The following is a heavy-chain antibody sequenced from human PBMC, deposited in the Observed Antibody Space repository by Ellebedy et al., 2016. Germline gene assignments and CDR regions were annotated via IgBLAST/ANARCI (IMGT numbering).Heavy chain of an antibody. CDR2: IGHDGNYN. CDR3: ARDLQMGHYCDY. CDR1: GFPFSVYG. V-gene: IGHV3-33*01. D-gene: IGHD1-1*01. J-gene: IGHJ4*02. Sequence: GESLKISXAASGFPFSVYGMHWVRQAPGKGLDWVSVIGHDGNYNDYAESVKGRFTISRDNSKNTLYLQMNSLSAEDTAVYYCARDLQMGHYCDYWGQGTLVTVSS.